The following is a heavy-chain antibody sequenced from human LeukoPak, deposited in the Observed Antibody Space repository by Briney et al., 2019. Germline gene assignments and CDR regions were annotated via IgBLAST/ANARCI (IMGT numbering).Heavy chain of an antibody. V-gene: IGHV4-34*01. CDR3: AKGFFEWVPDS. CDR1: DGSFSDFY. J-gene: IGHJ5*01. D-gene: IGHD3-3*01. Sequence: PSQTLSLTCAVSDGSFSDFYWSWIRQPPGKGLERIGEISHGGRTNYNPSLESRVTISVDTSKNHFSLKLTSVSAADTAVYYCAKGFFEWVPDSWGQGTLVAVSS. CDR2: ISHGGRT.